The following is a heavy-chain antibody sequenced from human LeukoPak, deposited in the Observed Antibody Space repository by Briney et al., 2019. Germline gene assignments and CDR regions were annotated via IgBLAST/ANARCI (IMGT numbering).Heavy chain of an antibody. D-gene: IGHD3-10*01. CDR3: ARGLVWFGEFWGVFDV. Sequence: ASVKVSCKASGYTFTTHAMHWLRQAPGQRLEWMGWISADKGNTKYSQELQDRVSITRDTSASTAYMELRSLRSEDTAVYYCARGLVWFGEFWGVFDVWGQGTMVTVSS. J-gene: IGHJ3*01. CDR2: ISADKGNT. V-gene: IGHV1-3*01. CDR1: GYTFTTHA.